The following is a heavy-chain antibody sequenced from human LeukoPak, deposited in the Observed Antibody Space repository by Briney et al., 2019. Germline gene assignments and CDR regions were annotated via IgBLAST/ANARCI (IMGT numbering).Heavy chain of an antibody. Sequence: PGGSLRLSCAASGFTFSSYGMSWVRRAPGKGLEWVSIISGTAFSTYYADSVRGRFTISRDNSKNTLYLQMNSLRAEDTAVYYCARETTYSGSYSSLGYWGQGTLVTVSS. D-gene: IGHD1-26*01. CDR1: GFTFSSYG. CDR3: ARETTYSGSYSSLGY. J-gene: IGHJ4*02. CDR2: ISGTAFST. V-gene: IGHV3-23*01.